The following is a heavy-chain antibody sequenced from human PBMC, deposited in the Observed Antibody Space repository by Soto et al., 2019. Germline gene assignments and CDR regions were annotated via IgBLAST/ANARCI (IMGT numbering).Heavy chain of an antibody. D-gene: IGHD3-3*01. V-gene: IGHV3-66*01. Sequence: ESGGGLVQPGGSLRLSCAASGFTVSSFYMTWVRQAPGKGLEWVSVISSDDSTYYADSVKGRFTISRDNSKNTLYLQMNSLRAEDTAVYYCARDRFGGAYNFWHGGQGTLVTVSS. CDR1: GFTVSSFY. J-gene: IGHJ4*02. CDR2: ISSDDST. CDR3: ARDRFGGAYNFWH.